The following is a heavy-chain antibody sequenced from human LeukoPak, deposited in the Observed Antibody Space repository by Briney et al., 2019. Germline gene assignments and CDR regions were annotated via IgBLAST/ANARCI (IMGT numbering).Heavy chain of an antibody. Sequence: SETLSLTCTVSGGSIGSYYWSWIRQPPGKGLEWIGYIYYSGSTNYNPSLKSRVTISVDTSKSQFSLKLTSVTAADTAVYYCATLTTVVTAYYFDYWGQGTLVTVSS. J-gene: IGHJ4*02. CDR3: ATLTTVVTAYYFDY. V-gene: IGHV4-59*08. CDR2: IYYSGST. D-gene: IGHD4-23*01. CDR1: GGSIGSYY.